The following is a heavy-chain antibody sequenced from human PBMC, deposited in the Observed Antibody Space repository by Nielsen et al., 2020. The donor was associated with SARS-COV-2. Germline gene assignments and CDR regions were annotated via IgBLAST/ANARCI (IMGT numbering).Heavy chain of an antibody. CDR1: GYTFSTYW. J-gene: IGHJ6*02. Sequence: GESLKISCQTSGYTFSTYWIGWVRQMPGKGLEWMGILYPGDSDTRYSPSFQGQVTISADESISPTYLQWRSLKASDTAMYYCAREGRDDSGTERHGMDVWGRGTTVTVSS. V-gene: IGHV5-51*01. CDR3: AREGRDDSGTERHGMDV. CDR2: LYPGDSDT. D-gene: IGHD3-10*01.